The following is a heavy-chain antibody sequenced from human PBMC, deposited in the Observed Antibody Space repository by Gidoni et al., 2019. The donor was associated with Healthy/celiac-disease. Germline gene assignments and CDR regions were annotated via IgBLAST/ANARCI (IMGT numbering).Heavy chain of an antibody. CDR1: GGSISSGGYY. CDR3: AREEGYCSSTSCSMGAFDI. D-gene: IGHD2-2*01. CDR2: IYYSGST. Sequence: QVQLQESGPGLVKPSQTLSLTCTVSGGSISSGGYYWSWIRQHPGKGLEWIWYIYYSGSTYYNLSLKSRVTISVDTSKNQFSLKLSSVTAADTAVYYCAREEGYCSSTSCSMGAFDIWGQGTMVTVSS. V-gene: IGHV4-31*03. J-gene: IGHJ3*02.